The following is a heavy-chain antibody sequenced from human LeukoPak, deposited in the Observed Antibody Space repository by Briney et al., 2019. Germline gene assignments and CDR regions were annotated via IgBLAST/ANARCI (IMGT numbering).Heavy chain of an antibody. V-gene: IGHV3-53*01. J-gene: IGHJ4*02. CDR3: ARGGVGMYYFDL. Sequence: GGSLRLSCSASGFTVSTIYMTWGRQAPGKGLEWVSVIFSGGNTYYADSVQGRFTISRDNSKNMLYLQMNGLRADDTAVYYCARGGVGMYYFDLWGQGTLVTVSS. CDR1: GFTVSTIY. D-gene: IGHD2-21*01. CDR2: IFSGGNT.